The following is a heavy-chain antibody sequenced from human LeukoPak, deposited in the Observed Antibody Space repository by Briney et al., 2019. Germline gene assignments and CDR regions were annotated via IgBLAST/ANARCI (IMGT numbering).Heavy chain of an antibody. CDR2: IKKDGSEK. CDR1: GFTFSDHY. J-gene: IGHJ3*02. Sequence: GGSLRLSCAASGFTFSDHYMDWVRQAPGKGLEWVAKIKKDGSEKYYVDSVKGRFTISRDNAKTSLFLQMNSLRAEDTAVYFCAKDEEVTGTNLGLILDAFDIWGQGTMVTVSS. V-gene: IGHV3-7*03. CDR3: AKDEEVTGTNLGLILDAFDI. D-gene: IGHD1-20*01.